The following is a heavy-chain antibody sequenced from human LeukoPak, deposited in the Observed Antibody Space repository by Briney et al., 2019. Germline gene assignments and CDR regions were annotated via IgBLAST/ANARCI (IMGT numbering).Heavy chain of an antibody. CDR3: ARAGVRGVISWFDP. V-gene: IGHV1-69*13. CDR1: GGTFSSYA. D-gene: IGHD3-10*01. J-gene: IGHJ5*02. CDR2: IIPIFGTA. Sequence: GASVKVSCKASGGTFSSYAISWVRQAPGQGLEWMGGIIPIFGTANYAQKFQGRVTITADGSTSTAYMELSSLRSEDTAVYYCARAGVRGVISWFDPWGQGTLVTVSS.